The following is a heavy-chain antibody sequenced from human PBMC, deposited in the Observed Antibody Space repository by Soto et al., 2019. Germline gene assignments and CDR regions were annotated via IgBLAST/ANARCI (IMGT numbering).Heavy chain of an antibody. J-gene: IGHJ4*02. Sequence: GESLKISCKGSGYNFANYWIGWVRQMPGKGLEWMGIIYPGNSDTRYSPSFQGQVTISADTSISTAYLEWSSLKASDTAIYYCVRNVYYDVLKKNYWGQGTLVTVSS. CDR2: IYPGNSDT. D-gene: IGHD3-9*01. CDR3: VRNVYYDVLKKNY. CDR1: GYNFANYW. V-gene: IGHV5-51*01.